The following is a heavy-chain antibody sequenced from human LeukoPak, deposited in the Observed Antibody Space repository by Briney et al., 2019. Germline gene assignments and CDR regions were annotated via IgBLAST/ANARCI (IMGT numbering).Heavy chain of an antibody. J-gene: IGHJ4*02. CDR3: ARDRRVWFGELSDY. Sequence: ASAKVSCKASGYTFTSYGISWVRQAPGQGLEWMGWISAYNGNTNYAQKLQGRVTMTTDTSTSTAYMELRSLRSDDTAVYYCARDRRVWFGELSDYWGQGTLVTVSS. CDR2: ISAYNGNT. V-gene: IGHV1-18*01. CDR1: GYTFTSYG. D-gene: IGHD3-10*01.